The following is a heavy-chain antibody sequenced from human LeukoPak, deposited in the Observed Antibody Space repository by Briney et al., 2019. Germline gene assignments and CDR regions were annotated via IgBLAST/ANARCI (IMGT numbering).Heavy chain of an antibody. CDR2: IYYSGST. CDR3: ARRVGSYLDY. V-gene: IGHV4-59*08. J-gene: IGHJ4*02. Sequence: SETLSLTCTVSGGSISSYYWSWIRQPPGKGLEWIGYIYYSGSTNYNPSLKSRVTISVDTSKNQFSLKLSSVTAADTAVYYCARRVGSYLDYWGQGTLVTVSS. D-gene: IGHD3-10*01. CDR1: GGSISSYY.